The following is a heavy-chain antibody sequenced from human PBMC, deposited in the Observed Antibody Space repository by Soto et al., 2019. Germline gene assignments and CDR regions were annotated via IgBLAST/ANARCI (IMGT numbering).Heavy chain of an antibody. Sequence: SETLSLTCVVHGGSFSGYYWSWVRQSPGKGLEWIGEINHSGSTNYNPSLKSRVTISVDTSKNQFSLKLSSVTAADTAVYYCARGGGFDWLQYSYGMEVWGQGATVT. D-gene: IGHD3-9*01. CDR1: GGSFSGYY. V-gene: IGHV4-34*01. J-gene: IGHJ6*02. CDR2: INHSGST. CDR3: ARGGGFDWLQYSYGMEV.